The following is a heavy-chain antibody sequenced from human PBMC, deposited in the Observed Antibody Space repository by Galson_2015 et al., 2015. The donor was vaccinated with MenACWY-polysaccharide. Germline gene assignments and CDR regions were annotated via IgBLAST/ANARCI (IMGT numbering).Heavy chain of an antibody. V-gene: IGHV3-30*03. D-gene: IGHD2/OR15-2a*01. CDR1: GFSFSRYG. CDR2: ISNDGSNE. J-gene: IGHJ6*02. CDR3: ARAYCDRITCYGMDV. Sequence: SLRLSCAASGFSFSRYGMHWVRQAPGKGLEWVAVISNDGSNEYYVDSVKGRFTISRDNSKNTVYLQMNSLRAEDTAVFYCARAYCDRITCYGMDVWGLGTTVAVSS.